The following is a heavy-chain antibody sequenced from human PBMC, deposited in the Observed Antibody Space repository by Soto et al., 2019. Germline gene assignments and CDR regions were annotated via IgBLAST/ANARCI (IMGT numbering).Heavy chain of an antibody. CDR3: ARAGYCSSNSCYGVSFHT. V-gene: IGHV1-18*01. J-gene: IGHJ3*02. CDR2: ISAYNGNT. Sequence: ASVKVSCKASGYTFTSYGISWVRQAPGQGLEWMGWISAYNGNTNYAQKLQGRVTMTTDTSTSTAYMELRSLRSDDTAVYYCARAGYCSSNSCYGVSFHTCGQGRTITDS. D-gene: IGHD2-2*03. CDR1: GYTFTSYG.